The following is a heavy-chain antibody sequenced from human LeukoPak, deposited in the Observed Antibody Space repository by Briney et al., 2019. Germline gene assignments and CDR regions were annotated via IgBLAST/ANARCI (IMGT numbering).Heavy chain of an antibody. CDR2: IHLGGTT. Sequence: SGTLSLTCAVSGAPMSGSHWWSWARPPPGKGLEWIGEIHLGGTTNYSPSLKSRVTMSVDKSKNQFSLEVRSVTAADTAIYYCATYFYGDYASYYFDFWGQGTLVTVSS. CDR3: ATYFYGDYASYYFDF. V-gene: IGHV4-4*02. CDR1: GAPMSGSHW. J-gene: IGHJ4*02. D-gene: IGHD4-17*01.